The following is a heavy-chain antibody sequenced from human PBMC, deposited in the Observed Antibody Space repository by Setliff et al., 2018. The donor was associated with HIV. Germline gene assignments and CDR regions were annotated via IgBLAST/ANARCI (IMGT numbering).Heavy chain of an antibody. J-gene: IGHJ4*02. CDR3: ARDLRGSENYPPNLDF. CDR1: GYTFMSYS. CDR2: ISAYKDYK. D-gene: IGHD1-26*01. Sequence: ASVKVSCKATGYTFMSYSIHWVRQAPGQGLEWMGYISAYKDYKNYAQKLQGRVAMTTDTSTNTAYMELRSLTSDDTAVYYCARDLRGSENYPPNLDFWGQGTLVTVSS. V-gene: IGHV1-18*01.